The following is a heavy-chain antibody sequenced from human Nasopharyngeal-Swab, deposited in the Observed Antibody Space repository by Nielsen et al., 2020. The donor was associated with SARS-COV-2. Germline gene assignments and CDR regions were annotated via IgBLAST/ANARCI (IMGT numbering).Heavy chain of an antibody. CDR1: GDSVSSGSDY. CDR3: ARERGGWDSFDI. D-gene: IGHD3-16*01. J-gene: IGHJ3*02. Sequence: GSLRLSCTVSGDSVSSGSDYWTWIRQPPGKGLEWMGYVYNSGSTKYNPSLKSRVTISADTSKNQFSVKLTSVTAADPAVYYCARERGGWDSFDIWGQGTLVTVSS. V-gene: IGHV4-61*01. CDR2: VYNSGST.